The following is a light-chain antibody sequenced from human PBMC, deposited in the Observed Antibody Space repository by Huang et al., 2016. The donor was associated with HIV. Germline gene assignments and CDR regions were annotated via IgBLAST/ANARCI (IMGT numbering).Light chain of an antibody. J-gene: IGKJ4*01. CDR2: DAS. CDR3: QQRSNWPPLT. Sequence: EIVLTQSPATLSLSPGDRATLSCRASQRISTFLAWYQHKPGQAPRLLIYDASTRAAGIPPRFSGSGSGTDFTLTISSLEPEDFAVYYCQQRSNWPPLTFGGGTKVEIK. CDR1: QRISTF. V-gene: IGKV3-11*01.